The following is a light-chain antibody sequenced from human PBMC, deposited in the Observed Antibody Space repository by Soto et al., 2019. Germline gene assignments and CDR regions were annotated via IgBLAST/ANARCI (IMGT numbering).Light chain of an antibody. J-gene: IGKJ2*01. CDR3: QQYDSAPYT. V-gene: IGKV1-5*03. CDR2: KAS. Sequence: DIQMTQSPSTLSASVGDRVTITCRASQSISVWLAWYQQKPGKAHEVLIYKASSLESGVPSRFSGRGSGTEFTLTISSLQPNDLATYYCQQYDSAPYTFGQGTKLEIK. CDR1: QSISVW.